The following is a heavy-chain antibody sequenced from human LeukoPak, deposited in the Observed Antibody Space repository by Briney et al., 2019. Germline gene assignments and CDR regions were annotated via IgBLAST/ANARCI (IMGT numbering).Heavy chain of an antibody. CDR2: IKSKTDGGTT. CDR1: GFTFSSYG. CDR3: TTDIQLWLGMGYYFDY. Sequence: GGSLRLSCAASGFTFSSYGMHWVRQAPGKGLEWVGRIKSKTDGGTTDYAAPVKGRFTISRDDSKNTLYLQMNSLKTEDTAVYYCTTDIQLWLGMGYYFDYWGQGTLVTVSS. V-gene: IGHV3-15*01. J-gene: IGHJ4*02. D-gene: IGHD5-18*01.